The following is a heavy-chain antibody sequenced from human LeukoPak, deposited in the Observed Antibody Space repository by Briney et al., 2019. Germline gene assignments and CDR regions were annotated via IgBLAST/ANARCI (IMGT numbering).Heavy chain of an antibody. J-gene: IGHJ4*02. Sequence: SETLSLTCTVSGGSISSRSYYWGWIRQPPGKELEWIGSIYYSGSTYYNPSLKRRVTISVDKNQFSLKLSSVNAADTAVYYCARLGYCSGGNCFRYYFDYWGQGILVTVSS. CDR1: GGSISSRSYY. D-gene: IGHD2-15*01. V-gene: IGHV4-39*01. CDR2: IYYSGST. CDR3: ARLGYCSGGNCFRYYFDY.